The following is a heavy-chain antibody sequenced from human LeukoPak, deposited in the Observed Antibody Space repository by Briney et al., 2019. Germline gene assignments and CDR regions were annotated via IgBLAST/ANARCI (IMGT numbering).Heavy chain of an antibody. V-gene: IGHV4-59*01. CDR3: AREGDYGDWYYFDY. J-gene: IGHJ4*02. Sequence: PSETLSLTCTVSGGSISTYYWSWIRQPPGKGLEWIGYIYYSGSTNYNPSLKSRVTISVDTSKNQFSLKLSSVTAADTAVYYCAREGDYGDWYYFDYWGQGTLVTVSS. D-gene: IGHD4-17*01. CDR2: IYYSGST. CDR1: GGSISTYY.